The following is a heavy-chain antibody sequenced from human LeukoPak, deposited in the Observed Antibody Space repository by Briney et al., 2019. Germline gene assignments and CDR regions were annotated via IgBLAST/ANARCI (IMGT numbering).Heavy chain of an antibody. Sequence: GGSLRLSCAASGFIFNRAWMNWVRQAPGKGLEWVGRIKNKIDGGTTDDAAPVKGRFTISRDDSKNTLDLQMNSLKIEDTAIYYCITVSLSVPHWGQGTQVTVSS. CDR1: GFIFNRAW. CDR3: ITVSLSVPH. J-gene: IGHJ4*02. V-gene: IGHV3-15*07. CDR2: IKNKIDGGTT. D-gene: IGHD3-10*01.